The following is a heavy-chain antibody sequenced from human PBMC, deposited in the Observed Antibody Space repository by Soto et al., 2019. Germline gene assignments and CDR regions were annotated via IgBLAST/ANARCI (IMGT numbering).Heavy chain of an antibody. Sequence: QVQLQESVPGLVKPSQTLSLTCTVSGGSISSGGYYWSWIRQHPGTGLEWIGYIYYSGSTYYNPYLKSRFTIAVDTSKYQFSLKLSSVTAADTAVYYCARWHCSGGSCSYYFDYGGQGTLETVSS. CDR1: GGSISSGGYY. D-gene: IGHD2-15*01. CDR2: IYYSGST. J-gene: IGHJ4*02. V-gene: IGHV4-31*03. CDR3: ARWHCSGGSCSYYFDY.